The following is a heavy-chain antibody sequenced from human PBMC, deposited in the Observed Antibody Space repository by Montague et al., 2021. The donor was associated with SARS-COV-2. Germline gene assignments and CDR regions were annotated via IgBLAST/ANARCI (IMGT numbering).Heavy chain of an antibody. Sequence: YLRLSCAASGFTFSSYSMNWVRQAPGKGLEWVSSISSSSSYIYYADSVKGRFTISRDNAKNSLYLQMNSLRAEDMAVYYCARDLVATIMSGWFDPWGQGTLVTVSS. CDR2: ISSSSSYI. CDR3: ARDLVATIMSGWFDP. D-gene: IGHD5-12*01. V-gene: IGHV3-21*01. J-gene: IGHJ5*02. CDR1: GFTFSSYS.